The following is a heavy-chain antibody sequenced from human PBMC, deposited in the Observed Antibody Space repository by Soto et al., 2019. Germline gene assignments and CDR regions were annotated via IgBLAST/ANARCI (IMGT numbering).Heavy chain of an antibody. Sequence: PGGSLRLSCSASGFTFSSYAMHWVRQAPGKGLEYVSAISSNGGSTYYADSVKGRFTISRDNSKNTLYLQMSSLRAEDTAVYYCVKSYGSGSYYLPDAFDIWGQGTMVTV. CDR1: GFTFSSYA. J-gene: IGHJ3*02. CDR2: ISSNGGST. V-gene: IGHV3-64D*08. D-gene: IGHD3-10*01. CDR3: VKSYGSGSYYLPDAFDI.